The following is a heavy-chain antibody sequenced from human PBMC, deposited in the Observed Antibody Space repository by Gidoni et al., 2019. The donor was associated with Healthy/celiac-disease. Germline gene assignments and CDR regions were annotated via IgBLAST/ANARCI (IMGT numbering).Heavy chain of an antibody. V-gene: IGHV1-69*04. CDR2: IIPILGIA. Sequence: QVQLVQSGAEVKKPGSSVKVSCKASGGPFSSYAISSVRQAPGQGLEWMGRIIPILGIANDAQKFQGRVTITADKSTSTAYMELSSLRSEDTAVYYCAREKTGYCGGDCYSSYYYYYMDVWGKGTTVTVSS. J-gene: IGHJ6*03. CDR3: AREKTGYCGGDCYSSYYYYYMDV. CDR1: GGPFSSYA. D-gene: IGHD2-21*01.